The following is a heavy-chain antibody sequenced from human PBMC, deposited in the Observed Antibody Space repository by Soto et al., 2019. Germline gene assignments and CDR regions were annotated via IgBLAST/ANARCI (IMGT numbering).Heavy chain of an antibody. Sequence: EVQLLQSGGGLVQPGGSLRLPCAASGFSFSSYAMNWVRQAPGKGLEWVSAINGSGDSTYYADSVKGRFTISRDNSKNTLSLQMSSLRAGDTAVYYCAKDSSRRRLDSWGQGTLVTVSS. CDR2: INGSGDST. V-gene: IGHV3-23*01. CDR3: AKDSSRRRLDS. CDR1: GFSFSSYA. J-gene: IGHJ5*01.